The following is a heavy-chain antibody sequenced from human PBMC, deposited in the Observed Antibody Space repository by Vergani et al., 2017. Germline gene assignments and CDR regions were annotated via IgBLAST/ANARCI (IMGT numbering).Heavy chain of an antibody. CDR1: GYTFTSYG. Sequence: QVQLVQSGAEVKKPGASVKVSCKASGYTFTSYGISWVRQAPGQGLEWMGWISAYNGNTNYAQKLQGRVTMTTDTSTSTAYMELRSLRSDDTSVYYCASFSITMVRGVPEFDPWGQGTLVTVSS. V-gene: IGHV1-18*01. CDR2: ISAYNGNT. D-gene: IGHD3-10*01. J-gene: IGHJ5*02. CDR3: ASFSITMVRGVPEFDP.